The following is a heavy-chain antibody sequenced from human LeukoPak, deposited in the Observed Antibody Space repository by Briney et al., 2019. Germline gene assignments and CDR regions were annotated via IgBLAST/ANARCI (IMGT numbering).Heavy chain of an antibody. V-gene: IGHV4-59*01. CDR3: ARSLRYPPRGHFDY. CDR1: GDSTSSNY. J-gene: IGHJ4*02. Sequence: SETLSLTCTVSGDSTSSNYWSWIRQPPGKGLEWIGYTYYSGSTNYSPSLERRVTISIDTSKNQFSLKLSSVTAADTAVYYCARSLRYPPRGHFDYWGQGALVTVSS. D-gene: IGHD5/OR15-5a*01. CDR2: TYYSGST.